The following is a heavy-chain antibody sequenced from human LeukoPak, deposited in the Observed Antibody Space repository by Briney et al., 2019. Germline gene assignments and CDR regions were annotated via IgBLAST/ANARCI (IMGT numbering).Heavy chain of an antibody. CDR1: GFTFSTYA. D-gene: IGHD3-22*01. CDR3: ARDVPYYYDSSGYYSPFDC. V-gene: IGHV3-23*01. J-gene: IGHJ4*02. Sequence: PGGSLRLSCAASGFTFSTYAMTWVRPAPGKGREWVSDISGTGGRTYYADSVKGRFTISRDNSKNTVDLLKNSLRAEDTAIYYCARDVPYYYDSSGYYSPFDCWGQGTLVTVSS. CDR2: ISGTGGRT.